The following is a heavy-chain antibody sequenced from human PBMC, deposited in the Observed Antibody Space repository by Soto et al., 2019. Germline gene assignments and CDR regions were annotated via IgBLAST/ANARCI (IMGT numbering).Heavy chain of an antibody. CDR1: GFTCSSYG. J-gene: IGHJ4*02. D-gene: IGHD4-17*01. V-gene: IGHV3-30*18. CDR3: AKAVYGDYALEPIDY. CDR2: ISYDGSNK. Sequence: QVQLVESGGGVVQPGRSLRLSCAASGFTCSSYGMHWVRQAPGKGLEWVAVISYDGSNKYYADSVKGRFTISRDNSKNTLYLQMNSLRAEDTAVYYCAKAVYGDYALEPIDYWGQGTLVTVSS.